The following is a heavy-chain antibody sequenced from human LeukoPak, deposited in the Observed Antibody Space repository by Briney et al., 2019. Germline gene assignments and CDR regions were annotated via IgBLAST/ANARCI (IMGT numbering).Heavy chain of an antibody. J-gene: IGHJ6*03. CDR1: GYTFTGYY. V-gene: IGHV1-2*02. D-gene: IGHD7-27*01. CDR3: ARDLTGDKDYYYYDYMDV. Sequence: ASVKVSCKASGYTFTGYYMHWVRQAPGQGLEWMGWINPNSGGTNYAQKFQGRVTMTRDTSISTAYMELSRLRSDDTAVYYCARDLTGDKDYYYYDYMDVWGKGTAVTVSS. CDR2: INPNSGGT.